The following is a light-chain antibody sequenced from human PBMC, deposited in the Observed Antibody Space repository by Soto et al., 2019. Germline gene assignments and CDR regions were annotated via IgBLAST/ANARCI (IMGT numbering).Light chain of an antibody. Sequence: EIELTQSPATLSLTPGERATLSCRASQSVSSFLVWYQQKPGQAPRLLIYDAVNRVTGIPARFSGSGSGTDGTLSISSLEPEDFAGYYCQQYGSSPFTFGPWTKVD. J-gene: IGKJ3*01. CDR2: DAV. V-gene: IGKV3-11*01. CDR1: QSVSSF. CDR3: QQYGSSPFT.